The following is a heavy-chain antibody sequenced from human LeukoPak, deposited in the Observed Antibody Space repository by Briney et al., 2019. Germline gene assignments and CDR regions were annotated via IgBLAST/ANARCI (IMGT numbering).Heavy chain of an antibody. CDR1: GGTFSTYA. J-gene: IGHJ4*02. CDR3: ARAAKGLVDLVVVPAAFPVDY. V-gene: IGHV1-69*04. D-gene: IGHD2-2*01. Sequence: EASVKVSCKPSGGTFSTYAISWVRQAPGQGLEWMGRITPILNITNYAQDFQGRVTITADKSTTTAFMELRSLRSDDTAVYYCARAAKGLVDLVVVPAAFPVDYWGQGTLVTVSS. CDR2: ITPILNIT.